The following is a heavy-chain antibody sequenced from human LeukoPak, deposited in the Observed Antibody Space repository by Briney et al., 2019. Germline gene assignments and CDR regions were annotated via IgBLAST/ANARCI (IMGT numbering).Heavy chain of an antibody. Sequence: GASVKVSCKASGYTFTSYAMHWARQAPGQRLEWMGWINAGNGNTKYSQKFQGRVTITRDTSASTAYMELSSLRSEDTAVYYCAREGKAYCSSTSCPNWFDPWGQGTLVTVSS. CDR2: INAGNGNT. CDR1: GYTFTSYA. CDR3: AREGKAYCSSTSCPNWFDP. V-gene: IGHV1-3*01. D-gene: IGHD2-2*01. J-gene: IGHJ5*02.